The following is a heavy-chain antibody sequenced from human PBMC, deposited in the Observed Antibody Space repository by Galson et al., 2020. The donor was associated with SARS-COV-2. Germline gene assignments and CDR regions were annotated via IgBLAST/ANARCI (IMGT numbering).Heavy chain of an antibody. CDR2: IAYPGTTK. CDR1: GFAMSTTA. J-gene: IGHJ4*02. Sequence: GGTLTLSCAASGFAMSTTAIHWVRQEPGKKLQWLARIAYPGTTKYNNHSLKGRFTISRDTSKNTLYLKMNSLRPEDTAVYYCARETDVHASSWDDWGGEGARVVVSS. D-gene: IGHD1-1*01. CDR3: ARETDVHASSWDDW. V-gene: IGHV3-30*04.